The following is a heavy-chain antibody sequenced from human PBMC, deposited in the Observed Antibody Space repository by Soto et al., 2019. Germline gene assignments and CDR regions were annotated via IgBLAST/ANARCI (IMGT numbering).Heavy chain of an antibody. V-gene: IGHV4-34*01. CDR3: ARARYCSGGSCYSDFDY. CDR2: INHSGST. D-gene: IGHD2-15*01. J-gene: IGHJ4*02. CDR1: GGSFSGYY. Sequence: SETLSLTCAVYGGSFSGYYWSWIRQPPGKGLEWIGEINHSGSTNYNPSLKSRVTISVDTSKNQFSLKLSSVTAADTAVYYCARARYCSGGSCYSDFDYWGQGTLVTVSS.